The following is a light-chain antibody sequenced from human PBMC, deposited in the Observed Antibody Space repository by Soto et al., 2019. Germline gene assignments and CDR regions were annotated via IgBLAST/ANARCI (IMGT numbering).Light chain of an antibody. V-gene: IGLV1-40*01. CDR1: SSNIGTDYD. CDR2: GNS. J-gene: IGLJ1*01. Sequence: QSELKQPPXVSGAPGQKVIISCPGSSSNIGTDYDVHWYQQLPGTAPKLLIYGNSNRPSGVPDRFSGSKSGTSASLAITGLQAEVVSNYYCNSYVYSLCRSVFVAGSEVTVL. CDR3: NSYVYSLCRSV.